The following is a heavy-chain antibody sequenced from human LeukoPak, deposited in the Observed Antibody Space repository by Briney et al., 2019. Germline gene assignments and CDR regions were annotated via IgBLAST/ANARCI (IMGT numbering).Heavy chain of an antibody. CDR3: ARDIWNYYGSGSFEDNWFDP. V-gene: IGHV4-39*07. CDR1: GGSISSSSYY. Sequence: SETLSLTCTVSGGSISSSSYYWGWIRQPPGKGLEWIGSIYYSGSTYYNPSLKSRVTISVDTSKNQFSLKLSSVTAADTAVYYCARDIWNYYGSGSFEDNWFDPWGQGTLVTVSS. D-gene: IGHD3-10*01. J-gene: IGHJ5*02. CDR2: IYYSGST.